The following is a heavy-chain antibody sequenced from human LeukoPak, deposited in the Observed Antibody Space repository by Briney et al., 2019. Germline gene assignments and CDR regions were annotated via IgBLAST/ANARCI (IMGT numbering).Heavy chain of an antibody. Sequence: ASVKVSCKASGYTFTSYGISWVRQAPGQGLEWMGWISAYNGNTNYAQKFQDRVTMTTDTSTRTAYMELRSLTSDDTAVYYCARKGDFWNDGAYWGQGTLVTVSS. CDR2: ISAYNGNT. CDR3: ARKGDFWNDGAY. V-gene: IGHV1-18*01. CDR1: GYTFTSYG. D-gene: IGHD1-1*01. J-gene: IGHJ4*02.